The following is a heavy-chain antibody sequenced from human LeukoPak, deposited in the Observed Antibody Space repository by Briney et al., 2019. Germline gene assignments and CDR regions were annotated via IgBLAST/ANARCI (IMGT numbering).Heavy chain of an antibody. Sequence: GGSLRLSCAASGFTFSSYSVNWVRQAPGKGLEWVSSISSSSSYIYYADSVKGRFTISRDNAKNSLYLQMNSLRAEDTAVYYCARAAAAGTKVDYWGQGTLVTVSS. CDR3: ARAAAAGTKVDY. J-gene: IGHJ4*02. V-gene: IGHV3-21*01. CDR1: GFTFSSYS. CDR2: ISSSSSYI. D-gene: IGHD6-13*01.